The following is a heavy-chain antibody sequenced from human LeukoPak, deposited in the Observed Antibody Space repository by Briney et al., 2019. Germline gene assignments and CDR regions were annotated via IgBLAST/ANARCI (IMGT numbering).Heavy chain of an antibody. V-gene: IGHV4-4*09. Sequence: SETLSLTCTVSGGSISSYYWSWIRQPPGKGLEWIGYIYTSGSTNYNPSLKSRVTISVDTSKNQFSLKLSSVTAADTAVYYCARPRQGRAFDIWGQGTMVTVSS. CDR1: GGSISSYY. J-gene: IGHJ3*02. CDR2: IYTSGST. CDR3: ARPRQGRAFDI.